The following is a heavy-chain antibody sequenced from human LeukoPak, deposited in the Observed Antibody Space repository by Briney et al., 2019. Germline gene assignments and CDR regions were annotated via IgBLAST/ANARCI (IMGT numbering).Heavy chain of an antibody. CDR2: MNPNSGNT. J-gene: IGHJ4*02. Sequence: ASVKVSCKASGYTFTSYDINWVRQATGQGLEWMGWMNPNSGNTGYAQKFQGRVTMTRNTSISTAYMELSSLRSEDTAVYYCARAYYDYVWGNYPLDYWGQGTLVTVSS. V-gene: IGHV1-8*01. CDR1: GYTFTSYD. CDR3: ARAYYDYVWGNYPLDY. D-gene: IGHD3-16*02.